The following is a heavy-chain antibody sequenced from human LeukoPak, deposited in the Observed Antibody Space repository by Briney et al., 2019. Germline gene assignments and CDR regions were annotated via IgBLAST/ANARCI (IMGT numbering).Heavy chain of an antibody. Sequence: SETLSLTCTVSGGSISSYYWSWIRQPPGKGLEWIGYIYYSGSTNYHPSLKSRVTISVDTSKNQFSLKLSSVTAADTAVYYCARGPYSTVVTRGDYYGMDVWGQGTTVTVSS. CDR3: ARGPYSTVVTRGDYYGMDV. D-gene: IGHD4-23*01. J-gene: IGHJ6*02. V-gene: IGHV4-59*08. CDR1: GGSISSYY. CDR2: IYYSGST.